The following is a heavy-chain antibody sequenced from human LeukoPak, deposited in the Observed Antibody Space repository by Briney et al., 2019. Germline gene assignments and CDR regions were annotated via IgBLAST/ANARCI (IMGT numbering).Heavy chain of an antibody. D-gene: IGHD6-19*01. CDR2: VFHSGST. CDR3: TRPYSSGWYGTFSI. CDR1: GGFITSYY. J-gene: IGHJ3*02. V-gene: IGHV4-59*01. Sequence: PSETLSLTCTVSGGFITSYYWSWIRQPPGKGLDWIGHVFHSGSTNYNPSLKSRVTISVDTSKNQFSLKLSSVTAADTAVYYCTRPYSSGWYGTFSIWGQGTMVTVSS.